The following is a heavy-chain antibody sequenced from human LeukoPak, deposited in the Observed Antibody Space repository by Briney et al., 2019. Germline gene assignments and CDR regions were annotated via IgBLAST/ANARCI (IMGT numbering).Heavy chain of an antibody. CDR2: INPNSGGT. CDR3: ARELNYDSSGYYFDY. J-gene: IGHJ4*02. Sequence: ASVKVSCKASGYTFTVYFMHWVRQAPGQGLEWMGWINPNSGGTNYAQKFQGRVTMARDTSVSTAYMELSRLRSDDTAVYYCARELNYDSSGYYFDYWGQGTLVTVSS. D-gene: IGHD3-22*01. CDR1: GYTFTVYF. V-gene: IGHV1-2*02.